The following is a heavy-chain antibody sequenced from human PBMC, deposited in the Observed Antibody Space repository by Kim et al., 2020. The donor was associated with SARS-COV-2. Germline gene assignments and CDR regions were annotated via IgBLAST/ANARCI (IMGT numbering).Heavy chain of an antibody. V-gene: IGHV3-66*01. Sequence: ADSVKGKLIISRDHAKNTLYLQMNSLRAEDTAVYYCATVVFYYDAGYFKNWGQGTLVIVSS. D-gene: IGHD3-22*01. J-gene: IGHJ1*01. CDR3: ATVVFYYDAGYFKN.